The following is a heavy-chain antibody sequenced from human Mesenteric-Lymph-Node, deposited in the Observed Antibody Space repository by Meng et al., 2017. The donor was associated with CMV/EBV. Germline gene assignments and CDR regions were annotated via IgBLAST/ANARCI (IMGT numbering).Heavy chain of an antibody. V-gene: IGHV3-15*03. J-gene: IGHJ4*02. D-gene: IGHD3-10*02. CDR1: GFTFSNAW. CDR2: IKSKVNGETT. Sequence: SCAASGFTFSNAWMNWVRQAPGKGLEWLGRIKSKVNGETTDYAAPVQGRFSISRDDSKNTVYLQMNSLKTEDTAVYYCSTGGMFFDYWGQGTLVTVSS. CDR3: STGGMFFDY.